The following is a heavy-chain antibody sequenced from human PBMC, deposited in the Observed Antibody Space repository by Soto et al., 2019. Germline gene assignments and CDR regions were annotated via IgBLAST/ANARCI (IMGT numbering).Heavy chain of an antibody. CDR1: GFTFSSYG. CDR3: ATDSRANWYFDL. D-gene: IGHD1-26*01. J-gene: IGHJ2*01. Sequence: QVQLVESGGGVVQPGRSLRLSCAASGFTFSSYGMHWVRQAPGKGLEWVAVISYDGSNKYYADSVKGRFTISRDNSKNTLYLQMNSLRAEDTAVYYCATDSRANWYFDLWGRGTLVTVSS. CDR2: ISYDGSNK. V-gene: IGHV3-30*03.